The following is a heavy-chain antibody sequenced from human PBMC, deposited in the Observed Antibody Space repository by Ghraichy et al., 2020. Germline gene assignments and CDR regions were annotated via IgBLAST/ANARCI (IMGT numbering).Heavy chain of an antibody. CDR2: ISSSSSYI. V-gene: IGHV3-21*01. D-gene: IGHD3-16*01. CDR3: ARAPPDYDAFDI. J-gene: IGHJ3*02. CDR1: GFTFSSYS. Sequence: LTCAASGFTFSSYSMNWVRQAPGKGLEWVSSISSSSSYIYYADSVKGRFTISRDNAKNSLYLQMNSLRAEDTAVYYCARAPPDYDAFDIWGQGTMVTVSS.